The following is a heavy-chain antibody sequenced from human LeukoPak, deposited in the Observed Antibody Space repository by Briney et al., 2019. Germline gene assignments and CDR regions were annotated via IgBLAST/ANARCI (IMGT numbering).Heavy chain of an antibody. Sequence: GGSLRLSCAASGFTFSSYAMSWVRQAPGKGLEWVSAISGSGSSTYYADSVKGRFTISRDNSKNTLYLQMNSLRAEDTAVYYCANAIAVAGTGFDYWGQGTLVTVSS. J-gene: IGHJ4*02. D-gene: IGHD6-19*01. CDR3: ANAIAVAGTGFDY. V-gene: IGHV3-23*01. CDR2: ISGSGSST. CDR1: GFTFSSYA.